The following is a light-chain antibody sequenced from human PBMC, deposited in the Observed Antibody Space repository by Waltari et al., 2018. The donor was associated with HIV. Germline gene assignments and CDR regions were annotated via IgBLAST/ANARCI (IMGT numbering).Light chain of an antibody. CDR3: QQYKSYSPWT. CDR1: ESITGW. V-gene: IGKV1-5*03. J-gene: IGKJ1*01. Sequence: DIQMTQSPSPLSAFVGDRVTITCRASESITGWLAWYQQKPGKAPKLLIYKTSSLESGVPLRCSGSASGTEFTLTISSLQPDDFATYYCQQYKSYSPWTFGQGTKVEIK. CDR2: KTS.